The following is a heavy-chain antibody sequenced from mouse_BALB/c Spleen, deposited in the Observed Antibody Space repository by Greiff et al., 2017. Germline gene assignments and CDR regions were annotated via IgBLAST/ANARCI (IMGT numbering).Heavy chain of an antibody. CDR3: ARQRSAGDYFDY. CDR2: INSNGGST. V-gene: IGHV5-6-2*01. J-gene: IGHJ2*01. Sequence: DVKLVESGGGLVKLGGSLKLSCAASGFTFSSYYMSWVRQTPEKRLELVAAINSNGGSTYYPDTVKGRFTISRDNAKNTLYLQMSSLKSEDTALYYCARQRSAGDYFDYWGQGTTLTVSS. CDR1: GFTFSSYY.